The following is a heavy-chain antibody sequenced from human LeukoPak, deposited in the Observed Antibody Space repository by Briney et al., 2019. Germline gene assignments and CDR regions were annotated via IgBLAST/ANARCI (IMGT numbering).Heavy chain of an antibody. V-gene: IGHV4-38-2*02. CDR1: GYSISSGYY. Sequence: PSETLSLTCTVSGYSISSGYYWGWIRQPPGKGLEWIGSIYHSGSTYYNPSLKSRVTISVDTSKNQFSLKLSSVTAADTAVYYCAREGGGTSAPSYWGQGTLVTVSS. J-gene: IGHJ4*02. CDR3: AREGGGTSAPSY. D-gene: IGHD1-26*01. CDR2: IYHSGST.